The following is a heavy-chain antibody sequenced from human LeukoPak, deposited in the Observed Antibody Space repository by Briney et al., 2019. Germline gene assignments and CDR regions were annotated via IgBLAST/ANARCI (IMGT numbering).Heavy chain of an antibody. J-gene: IGHJ5*02. CDR3: AREGAWGGPSYNWFDP. CDR2: IIPIFGTA. D-gene: IGHD2-15*01. CDR1: GGTFSSYA. Sequence: GASVKVSCKASGGTFSSYAISWVRQAPGQGLEWMGGIIPIFGTANYAQKFQGRVTITTDESTSTAYMELSSLRSEDTAGYYCAREGAWGGPSYNWFDPWGQGTLVTVSS. V-gene: IGHV1-69*05.